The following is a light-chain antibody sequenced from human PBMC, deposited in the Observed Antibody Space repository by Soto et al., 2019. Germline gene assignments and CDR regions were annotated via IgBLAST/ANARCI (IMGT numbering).Light chain of an antibody. CDR3: QKYNSAPLT. CDR1: QGISNY. V-gene: IGKV1-27*01. CDR2: AAS. Sequence: DIQMTQSPSSLSASVGDRVTITCRASQGISNYLAWYQQKPGKVPKLLIYAASTWQSGVPSRCSGSGSGTEFTITISSLQPEDVATYYCQKYNSAPLTFGGGTKVEIK. J-gene: IGKJ4*01.